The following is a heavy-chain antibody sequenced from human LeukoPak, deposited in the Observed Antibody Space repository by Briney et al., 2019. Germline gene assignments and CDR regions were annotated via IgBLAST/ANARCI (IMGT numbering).Heavy chain of an antibody. D-gene: IGHD2-8*01. CDR2: IYYSGST. V-gene: IGHV4-59*01. CDR3: ARGCCTSAACYPGGVWFDP. Sequence: PSETLSLTCTICGGSISSYIWSWIRQRPGKGLEWIGHIYYSGSTHYNPSLKSRVTISLDTSKNQLSVKVTSVTAADTALYYCARGCCTSAACYPGGVWFDPWGQGTLATVSS. CDR1: GGSISSYI. J-gene: IGHJ5*02.